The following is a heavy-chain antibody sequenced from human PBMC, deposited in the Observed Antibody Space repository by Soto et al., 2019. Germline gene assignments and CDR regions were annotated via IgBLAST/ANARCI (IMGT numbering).Heavy chain of an antibody. CDR2: INPNGGVT. D-gene: IGHD2-21*02. CDR1: GFTLTNFY. CDR3: GRSSVVTAIDS. V-gene: IGHV1-46*01. Sequence: QVQLLQSGTEVTKPGASVKLSCKASGFTLTNFYFHWVRQAPGQGLEWLGVINPNGGVTTSAQKVRDRFAITWDTSTTTLFIELSSLTPDDTAVYYCGRSSVVTAIDSWGQGTLVTVSS. J-gene: IGHJ4*02.